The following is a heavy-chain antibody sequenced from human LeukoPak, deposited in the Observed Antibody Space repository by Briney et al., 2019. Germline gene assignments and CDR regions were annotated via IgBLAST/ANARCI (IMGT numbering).Heavy chain of an antibody. V-gene: IGHV3-23*01. D-gene: IGHD4-17*01. CDR1: GFTFRNYA. Sequence: PGGSLRLSCAASGFTFRNYAMSWVRQAPGKGLEWVSTISGSGVDTDYADSVKDRFPISRDNSRSTLYLQMNSLRAEDTAVYYCAKHQDWTVTVPDYWGQGTLVTVSS. CDR2: ISGSGVDT. CDR3: AKHQDWTVTVPDY. J-gene: IGHJ4*02.